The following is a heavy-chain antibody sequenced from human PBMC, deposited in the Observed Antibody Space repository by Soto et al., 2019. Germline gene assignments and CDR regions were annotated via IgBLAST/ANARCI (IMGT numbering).Heavy chain of an antibody. V-gene: IGHV3-21*01. J-gene: IGHJ6*02. Sequence: GGSLRLSCAASGFTFSPYNMNWVRQAPGKGLEWVSSITGSSSDKYYADSVKGRFTISRDNAKNSLYLQMNSLRAEDTAVYYCARYSSFWEVWGQETTVTVSS. CDR3: ARYSSFWEV. D-gene: IGHD3-22*01. CDR1: GFTFSPYN. CDR2: ITGSSSDK.